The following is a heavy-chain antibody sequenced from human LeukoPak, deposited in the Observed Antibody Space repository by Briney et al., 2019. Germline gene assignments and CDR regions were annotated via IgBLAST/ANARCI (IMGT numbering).Heavy chain of an antibody. J-gene: IGHJ6*02. Sequence: PSETLSLTCAVYGGSFSGYYWSWIRQPPGKGLEWIGEINHSGSTNYNPSLKSRVTISVDTSKNQFSLKLSSVTAADTAVYYCARGQYCSSTSCYSTHLLSSRRSYYYGMDVWGQGTTVTVSS. V-gene: IGHV4-34*01. CDR2: INHSGST. CDR1: GGSFSGYY. D-gene: IGHD2-2*02. CDR3: ARGQYCSSTSCYSTHLLSSRRSYYYGMDV.